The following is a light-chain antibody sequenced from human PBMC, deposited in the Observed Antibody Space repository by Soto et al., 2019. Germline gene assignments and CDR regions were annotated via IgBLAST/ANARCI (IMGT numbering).Light chain of an antibody. CDR2: ENN. CDR3: QSYDSSLSGYV. V-gene: IGLV1-40*01. CDR1: SSNIGAGYE. Sequence: QSVLTQPPLVSEAPGQRDTISCTGSSSNIGAGYEAHWYQQVPGTAPKLLIYENNNRPSGVPDRFSGSKSGTSASLAITGLQAEDEAEYYCQSYDSSLSGYVFGTGTKLTVL. J-gene: IGLJ1*01.